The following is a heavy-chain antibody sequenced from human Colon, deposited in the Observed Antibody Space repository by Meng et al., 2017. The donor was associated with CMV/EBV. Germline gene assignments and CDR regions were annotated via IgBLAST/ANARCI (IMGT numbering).Heavy chain of an antibody. CDR2: ISGDGDRT. Sequence: GGSLRLSCAASGFSVSNTYMSWVRQAPGTGLEWVSAISGDGDRTYHGDSVKGRFTISRDNSQNTLYLQMNSLRVDDTAVYYCATIGDFYDYYEMGVWGQGTTVTVSS. CDR1: GFSVSNTY. CDR3: ATIGDFYDYYEMGV. V-gene: IGHV3-23*01. J-gene: IGHJ6*02.